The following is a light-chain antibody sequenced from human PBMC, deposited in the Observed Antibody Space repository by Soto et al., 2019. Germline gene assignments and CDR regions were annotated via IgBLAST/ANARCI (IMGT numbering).Light chain of an antibody. CDR1: QSISSW. Sequence: DIQMTQSPSTLSASVGDRVTITCRASQSISSWLAWYQQKPGKAPKLLIYDASSLESGVPSRFSGSGSGTEFTLNTSSLQPDDFATYYCQQYWTFGQGTKVEIK. V-gene: IGKV1-5*01. CDR2: DAS. CDR3: QQYWT. J-gene: IGKJ1*01.